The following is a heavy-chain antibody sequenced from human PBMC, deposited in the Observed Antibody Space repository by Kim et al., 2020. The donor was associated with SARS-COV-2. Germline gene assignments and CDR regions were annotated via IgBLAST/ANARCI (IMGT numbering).Heavy chain of an antibody. Sequence: ASVKVSCKASGYTFTSYGISWVRQAPGQGLEWMGWISAYNGNTNYAQKLQGRVTMTTDTSTSTAYMELRSLRSDDTAVYYCARVTPQYCSSTSCYGRDLDYWGQGTLVTVSS. CDR2: ISAYNGNT. D-gene: IGHD2-2*01. CDR3: ARVTPQYCSSTSCYGRDLDY. J-gene: IGHJ4*02. CDR1: GYTFTSYG. V-gene: IGHV1-18*01.